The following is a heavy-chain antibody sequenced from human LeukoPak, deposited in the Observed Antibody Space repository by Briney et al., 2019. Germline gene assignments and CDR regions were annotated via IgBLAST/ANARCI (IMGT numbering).Heavy chain of an antibody. V-gene: IGHV3-9*01. CDR1: GFTFDDYA. Sequence: GGSLRLSCAASGFTFDDYAMHWVRQAPGKGLEWVSGISWNSGSIGYADSVKGRFTISRDNAKNSLYLQMNSLRVEDTAVYYCARRYFDYWGQGTLVTVSS. CDR3: ARRYFDY. CDR2: ISWNSGSI. J-gene: IGHJ4*02.